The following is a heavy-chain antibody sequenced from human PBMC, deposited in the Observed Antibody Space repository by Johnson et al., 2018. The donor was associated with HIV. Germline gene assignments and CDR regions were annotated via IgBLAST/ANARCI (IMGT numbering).Heavy chain of an antibody. Sequence: VQLVESGGGLVQPGGSLRLSCAASGFTFSSYWMSWVRQAPGKGLEWVANIKQDGSEKYYVDSVKGRFTISRDNAKNSLYLQMNSLRAEDTAVYYCAKGLLIAAAHDAFDIWGQGTMVTVSS. V-gene: IGHV3-7*01. CDR1: GFTFSSYW. J-gene: IGHJ3*02. D-gene: IGHD6-13*01. CDR3: AKGLLIAAAHDAFDI. CDR2: IKQDGSEK.